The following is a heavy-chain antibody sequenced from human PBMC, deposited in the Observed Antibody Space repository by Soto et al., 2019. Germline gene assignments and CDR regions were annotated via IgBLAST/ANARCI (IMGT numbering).Heavy chain of an antibody. CDR1: GFTFSSYA. J-gene: IGHJ4*02. V-gene: IGHV3-23*01. D-gene: IGHD5-12*01. Sequence: GGSLRLSCAASGFTFSSYAMSWVRQAPGKGLEWVSAISGSGGSTYYADSVKGRFTISRDNSKNTLYLQMNSLRAEDTAVYYCAKDKVDSGYDLIWYFDYWGQGTLVTVSS. CDR2: ISGSGGST. CDR3: AKDKVDSGYDLIWYFDY.